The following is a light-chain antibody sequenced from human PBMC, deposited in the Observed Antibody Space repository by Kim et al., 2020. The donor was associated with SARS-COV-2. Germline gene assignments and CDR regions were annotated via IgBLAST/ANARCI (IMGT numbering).Light chain of an antibody. J-gene: IGLJ3*02. Sequence: AAVKLTGTLSSGRSGNAIAWHQQQPGKGPRYLMKVNSDGTHSQGDGIPDRFSGSSSGTERYLIISSLQSEDEADYYCQTWGTGIRVFGGGTQLTVL. CDR1: SGRSGNA. CDR2: VNSDGTH. V-gene: IGLV4-69*01. CDR3: QTWGTGIRV.